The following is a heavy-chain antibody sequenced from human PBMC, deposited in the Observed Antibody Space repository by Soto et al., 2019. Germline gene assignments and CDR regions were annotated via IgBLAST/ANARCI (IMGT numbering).Heavy chain of an antibody. D-gene: IGHD3-22*01. CDR2: IVVGSGNT. V-gene: IGHV1-58*01. J-gene: IGHJ4*02. CDR1: GFTFTSSA. CDR3: AAAEGYYDSSGYQPFDY. Sequence: GASVKVSCKASGFTFTSSAVQWVRQARGQRLEWIGRIVVGSGNTNYAQKFQERVTITRDMSTSTAYMELSSLRSEDTAVYYRAAAEGYYDSSGYQPFDYWGQGTLVTVSS.